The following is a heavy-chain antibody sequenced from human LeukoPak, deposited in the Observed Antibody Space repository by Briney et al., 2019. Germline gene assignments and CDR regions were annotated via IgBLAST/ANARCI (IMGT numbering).Heavy chain of an antibody. Sequence: ASVKVSCKASGYTFTSYGISWVRQAPGQGLEWMGWISAYNGNTNYAQKFQGRVTMTRNTSISTAYMELSSLRSEDTAVYYCARGSSPYSSGWFDYWGQGTLVTVSS. CDR3: ARGSSPYSSGWFDY. CDR2: ISAYNGNT. J-gene: IGHJ4*02. V-gene: IGHV1-18*01. CDR1: GYTFTSYG. D-gene: IGHD6-19*01.